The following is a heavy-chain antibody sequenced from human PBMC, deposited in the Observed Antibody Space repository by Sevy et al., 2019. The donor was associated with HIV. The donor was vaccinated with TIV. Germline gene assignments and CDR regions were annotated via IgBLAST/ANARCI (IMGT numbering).Heavy chain of an antibody. V-gene: IGHV4-30-4*01. Sequence: SETLSLTCTVSGGSISSGDYYWSWIRQPPGKGLEWIGYIYYSGSTYYNPSLKSRVTISVETSKNQFSLKLSSVTAADTAVYYCATRKTYGSGAIWGQGTMVTVSS. CDR3: ATRKTYGSGAI. CDR2: IYYSGST. D-gene: IGHD3-10*01. CDR1: GGSISSGDYY. J-gene: IGHJ3*02.